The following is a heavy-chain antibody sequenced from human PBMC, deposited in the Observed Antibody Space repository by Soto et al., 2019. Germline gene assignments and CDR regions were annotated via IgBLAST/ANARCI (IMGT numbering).Heavy chain of an antibody. CDR2: IYDSESA. D-gene: IGHD6-6*01. J-gene: IGHJ4*02. Sequence: QVQLQESGPGLVKPSQTLSLTCSVSGESISSGGYYWSWIRHHPGKGLEWIGYIYDSESADYNPSLKIRDTISMDTSTNHFAMGLSSVTAADTAVYSCARASSSSSAADYWGQGTLATVSS. CDR3: ARASSSSSAADY. V-gene: IGHV4-31*03. CDR1: GESISSGGYY.